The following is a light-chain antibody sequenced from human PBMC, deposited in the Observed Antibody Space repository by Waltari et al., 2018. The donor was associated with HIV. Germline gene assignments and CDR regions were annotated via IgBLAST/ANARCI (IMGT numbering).Light chain of an antibody. CDR3: AAWVDSLSVV. J-gene: IGLJ2*01. V-gene: IGLV1-47*01. Sequence: QSVLIQPPSASGTPGQRVTISCSGSSSNIGSNYVYWYQQLPGTAPKLLIYRNNQRPSGVPDRFSGSKSGTSASLAISGLRSEDEADYYCAAWVDSLSVVFGGGTKLTVL. CDR2: RNN. CDR1: SSNIGSNY.